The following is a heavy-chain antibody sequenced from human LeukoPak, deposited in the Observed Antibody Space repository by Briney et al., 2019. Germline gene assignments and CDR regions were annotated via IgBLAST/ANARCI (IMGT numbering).Heavy chain of an antibody. J-gene: IGHJ5*02. CDR3: ARSHSGWQGHNNWFDP. V-gene: IGHV4-38-2*01. D-gene: IGHD6-19*01. CDR1: GYSISSDKY. CDR2: IYHTGST. Sequence: SETLSPTCEVSGYSISSDKYWGWIRQPPGKGLEWIGTIYHTGSTFYNPSLKSRVSISVDTSKNQFSLRFTSVTAADTAVYYCARSHSGWQGHNNWFDPWGQGTLVTVSS.